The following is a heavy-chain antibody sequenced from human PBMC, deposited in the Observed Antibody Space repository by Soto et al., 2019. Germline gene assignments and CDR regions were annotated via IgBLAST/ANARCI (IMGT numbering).Heavy chain of an antibody. CDR2: INAGNGNT. CDR1: GYTCTSYA. J-gene: IGHJ5*02. CDR3: ARGGYSYGYGGGWFDP. Sequence: QVQLVQSGAEVKKPGASVKVSCKASGYTCTSYAMHWVRQAPGQRLEWMGWINAGNGNTKYSQKFQGRVTITRDTSASTAYMELSSLRSEDTAVYYCARGGYSYGYGGGWFDPWGQGTLVTVSS. D-gene: IGHD5-18*01. V-gene: IGHV1-3*01.